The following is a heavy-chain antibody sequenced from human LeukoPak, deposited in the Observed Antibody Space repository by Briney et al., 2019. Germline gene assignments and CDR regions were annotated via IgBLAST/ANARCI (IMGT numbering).Heavy chain of an antibody. J-gene: IGHJ5*01. D-gene: IGHD3-3*01. CDR2: ISASGGST. V-gene: IGHV3-23*01. CDR3: AKSSLLEWLSRQSWFDS. CDR1: GFTFSDYY. Sequence: GGSLRLSCAASGFTFSDYYMSWVRQAPGKGLEWVSGISASGGSTYYADSVKGRFTISRDNSKNTLYLQMNSLRAEDTAVFHCAKSSLLEWLSRQSWFDSWGQGTLVTVSS.